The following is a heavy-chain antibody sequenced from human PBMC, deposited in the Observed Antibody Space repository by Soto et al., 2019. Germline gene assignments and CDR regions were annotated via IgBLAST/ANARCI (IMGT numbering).Heavy chain of an antibody. J-gene: IGHJ4*02. CDR2: IYSGGST. CDR3: ARDSSGWPNFDY. CDR1: GFPVSSNY. D-gene: IGHD6-19*01. V-gene: IGHV3-53*01. Sequence: TGGSLRLSCAASGFPVSSNYMSWVRQAPGKGLHWVSVIYSGGSTYYADSVKGRFTISRDNSKNTLYLQMNSLRAEDTAVYYCARDSSGWPNFDYWGPGTLVTVSS.